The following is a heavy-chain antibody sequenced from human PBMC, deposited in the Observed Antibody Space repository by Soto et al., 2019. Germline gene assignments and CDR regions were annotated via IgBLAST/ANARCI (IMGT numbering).Heavy chain of an antibody. D-gene: IGHD2-2*01. CDR2: ASYDGSNK. CDR1: GFTFSSYA. CDR3: ARETLRYCSSTSCYGGLDV. V-gene: IGHV3-30-3*01. Sequence: GGSLRLSCAASGFTFSSYAMHWVRQAPGKGLEWVAVASYDGSNKYYADSVKGRFTISRDNSKNTLYLQMNSLRAEDTAVYYCARETLRYCSSTSCYGGLDVWGQGTTVTVSS. J-gene: IGHJ6*02.